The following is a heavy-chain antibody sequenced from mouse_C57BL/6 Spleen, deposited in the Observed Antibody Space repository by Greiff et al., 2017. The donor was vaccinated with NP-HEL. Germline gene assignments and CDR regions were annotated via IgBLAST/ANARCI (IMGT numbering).Heavy chain of an antibody. CDR1: GYTFTDYN. CDR3: VRHDYGSSYGWYFDV. D-gene: IGHD1-1*01. CDR2: INPNNGGT. J-gene: IGHJ1*03. V-gene: IGHV1-18*01. Sequence: EVQLQQSGPELVKPGASVKIPCKASGYTFTDYNMDWVKQSHGKSLEWIGDINPNNGGTIYNQKFKGKATLTVDKSSSTAYMELRSLTSEDTAVYYCVRHDYGSSYGWYFDVWGTGTTVTVSS.